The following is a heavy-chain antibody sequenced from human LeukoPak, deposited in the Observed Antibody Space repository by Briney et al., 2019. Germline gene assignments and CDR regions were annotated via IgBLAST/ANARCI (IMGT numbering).Heavy chain of an antibody. CDR3: ARDPSKGSGSYPPV. V-gene: IGHV4-61*02. D-gene: IGHD3-10*01. CDR1: GGSISSGSYH. CDR2: IYTSGST. J-gene: IGHJ4*02. Sequence: SQTLSLTCTVSGGSISSGSYHWSWIRQPAGKGLEWIGRIYTSGSTNYNPSLKSRVTISVDTSKNQFSLKLSSVTAADTAVYYCARDPSKGSGSYPPVWGQGTLVTVSS.